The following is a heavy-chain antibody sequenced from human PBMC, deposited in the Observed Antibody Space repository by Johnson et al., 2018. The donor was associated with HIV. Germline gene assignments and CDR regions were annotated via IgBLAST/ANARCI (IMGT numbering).Heavy chain of an antibody. Sequence: QVQLVESGGGLVQPGGSLRLSCAASGFTFSDHYMDWVRQAPGKGLEWVAVISYDGSDKYYADSVKGRFTISRDNSKNTLYLEMNSLRAEDTAVYYCARDHSGYDSVTAAFDIWGQGTMVTVSS. J-gene: IGHJ3*02. V-gene: IGHV3-30-3*01. CDR3: ARDHSGYDSVTAAFDI. CDR1: GFTFSDHY. CDR2: ISYDGSDK. D-gene: IGHD5-12*01.